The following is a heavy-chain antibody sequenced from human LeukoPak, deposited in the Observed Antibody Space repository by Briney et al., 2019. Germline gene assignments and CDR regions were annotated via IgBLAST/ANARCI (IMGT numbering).Heavy chain of an antibody. CDR2: IYYSGSN. CDR3: ARGDRGGAWGYYYMDV. Sequence: SQTLSLTCTVSGGSLSSGSYYWSWIRQPPGKGLEWVGYIYYSGSNNYNPSLKSRVTISVDTSKNQFSLKLSSVTAADTAVYYCARGDRGGAWGYYYMDVWGKGTTVTVSS. V-gene: IGHV4-61*01. CDR1: GGSLSSGSYY. D-gene: IGHD7-27*01. J-gene: IGHJ6*03.